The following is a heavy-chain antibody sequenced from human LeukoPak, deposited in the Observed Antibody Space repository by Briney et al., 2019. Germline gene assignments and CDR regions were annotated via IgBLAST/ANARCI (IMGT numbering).Heavy chain of an antibody. CDR1: GYIFTYYA. V-gene: IGHV1-3*01. CDR3: ARGRGTSGSNRDFYYYYYMDV. J-gene: IGHJ6*03. D-gene: IGHD2-15*01. Sequence: ASVKVSCKASGYIFTYYAIHWLRQAPGQRQEGMGWMNVGNGNTKYSQKFQGRITHIRDTSAATAYMELSSLRHDDLAVYYCARGRGTSGSNRDFYYYYYMDVWGKGTTVTVSS. CDR2: MNVGNGNT.